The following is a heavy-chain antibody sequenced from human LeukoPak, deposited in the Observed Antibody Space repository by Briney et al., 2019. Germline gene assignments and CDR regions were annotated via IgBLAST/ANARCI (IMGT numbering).Heavy chain of an antibody. CDR1: GYTFTGYY. J-gene: IGHJ4*02. Sequence: GASVRVSCKASGYTFTGYYMHWVRQAPGQGLEWMGWINPNSGGTNYAQKFQGRVTMTRDTSISTAYMELSRLRSDDTAVYYYARDQGTSSSPTPYDWGQGTPVTVSS. CDR3: ARDQGTSSSPTPYD. V-gene: IGHV1-2*02. D-gene: IGHD6-13*01. CDR2: INPNSGGT.